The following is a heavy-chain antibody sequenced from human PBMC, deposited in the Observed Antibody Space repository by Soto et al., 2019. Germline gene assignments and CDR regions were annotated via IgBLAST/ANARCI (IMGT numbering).Heavy chain of an antibody. Sequence: GGSLRLSCAASGFTFSSYAMHWVRQAPGKGLEWVAVISYDGSNKYYADSVKGRFTISRDNSKNTLYLQMNSLRAEDTAVYYAIRPFDYWGQGTLVTVSS. J-gene: IGHJ4*02. CDR1: GFTFSSYA. V-gene: IGHV3-30-3*01. CDR3: IRPFDY. CDR2: ISYDGSNK. D-gene: IGHD1-1*01.